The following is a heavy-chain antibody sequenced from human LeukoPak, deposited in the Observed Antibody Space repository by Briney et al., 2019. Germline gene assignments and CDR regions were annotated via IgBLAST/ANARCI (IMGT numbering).Heavy chain of an antibody. Sequence: QPGGSLRLSCAASGFTFSSYAMSWVRQAPGKGLEWVSSISVSGTYTYYADSVKGRFTISRDNSKNTLYLQMNSLRAEDTAVYYCAKGYCSDTNCQTRLGLGYWGQGTLVTVSS. J-gene: IGHJ4*02. D-gene: IGHD2-15*01. CDR2: ISVSGTYT. V-gene: IGHV3-23*01. CDR3: AKGYCSDTNCQTRLGLGY. CDR1: GFTFSSYA.